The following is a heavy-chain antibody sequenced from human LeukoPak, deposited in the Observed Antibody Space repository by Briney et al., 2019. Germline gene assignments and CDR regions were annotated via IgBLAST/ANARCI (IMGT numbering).Heavy chain of an antibody. J-gene: IGHJ6*03. V-gene: IGHV4-61*05. CDR1: GGSISSSSYY. Sequence: SETLSLTCTVSGGSISSSSYYWGWIRQPPGKGLEWIGYIYYSGSTNCNPTLKSRVTISVDTSKNQFSLKLSSVTAADTAVYYCARTVGYYYYMDVWGKGTTVTVSS. CDR2: IYYSGST. CDR3: ARTVGYYYYMDV. D-gene: IGHD4-23*01.